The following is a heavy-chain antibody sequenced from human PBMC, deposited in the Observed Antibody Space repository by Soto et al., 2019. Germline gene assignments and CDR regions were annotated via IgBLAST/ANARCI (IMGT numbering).Heavy chain of an antibody. D-gene: IGHD3-3*01. CDR2: IYYSGST. CDR3: ARERDTIFGVEFDY. V-gene: IGHV4-59*01. CDR1: GGSISSYY. Sequence: KTSETLSLTCTVSGGSISSYYWSWIRQPPGKGLEWIGYIYYSGSTNYNPSLKSRVTISVDTSKNQFSLKLSSVTAADTAVYYCARERDTIFGVEFDYWGQGTLVTVSS. J-gene: IGHJ4*02.